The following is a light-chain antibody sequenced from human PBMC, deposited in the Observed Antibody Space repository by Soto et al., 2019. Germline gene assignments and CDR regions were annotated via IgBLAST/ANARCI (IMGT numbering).Light chain of an antibody. J-gene: IGLJ1*01. CDR1: SSDVGGYDY. CDR3: CSYAGTYTFYV. CDR2: DVT. V-gene: IGLV2-11*01. Sequence: QSVLTQPRSVSGSPGQSVTISCTGTSSDVGGYDYVSWYQQHQGKAPKLMIYDVTKRPSGVPDRFSGSRSGNTASLTISGLQAEDDADYYCCSYAGTYTFYVFGTGTKVTVL.